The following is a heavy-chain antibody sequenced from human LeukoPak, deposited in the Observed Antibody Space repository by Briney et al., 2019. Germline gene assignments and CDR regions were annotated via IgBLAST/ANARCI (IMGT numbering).Heavy chain of an antibody. J-gene: IGHJ5*02. CDR3: ARDLGPGVVGTAGMDWFDP. V-gene: IGHV4-59*01. Sequence: SETLSLTCTVSGGSISSYYWTWIRQPPGKGLEWIGYIYYSGSTNYNPSLKSRATISVDTSKNQFSLKLSSVTAADTAVYYCARDLGPGVVGTAGMDWFDPWGQGTLVTVSS. D-gene: IGHD6-13*01. CDR2: IYYSGST. CDR1: GGSISSYY.